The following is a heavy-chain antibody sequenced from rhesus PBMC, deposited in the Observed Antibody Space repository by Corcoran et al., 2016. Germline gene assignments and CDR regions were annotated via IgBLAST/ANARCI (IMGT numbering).Heavy chain of an antibody. D-gene: IGHD6-25*01. CDR1: GGSFSSYW. CDR2: INGNSGST. CDR3: ARSVAAAIDY. V-gene: IGHV4-80*01. Sequence: QVQLQESGPGLVKPSETLSLTCAVSGGSFSSYWWTWIRPPPGKGLEWIGEINGNSGSTNYNPSLKSRVTISKDASKNQFSLKLSSVTAADTAVYYCARSVAAAIDYWGQGVLVTGSS. J-gene: IGHJ4*01.